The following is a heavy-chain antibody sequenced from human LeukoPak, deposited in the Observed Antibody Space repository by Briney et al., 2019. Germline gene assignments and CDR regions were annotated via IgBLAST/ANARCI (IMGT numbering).Heavy chain of an antibody. D-gene: IGHD3-22*01. J-gene: IGHJ4*02. CDR2: ISYSGST. V-gene: IGHV4-59*01. CDR3: ARRHMSYDNSGYYYNTFDY. CDR1: GGSISSYY. Sequence: PSETLSLTCTVSGGSISSYYWSWIRQPPGKALEWIGYISYSGSTNYNPSLKSRVTISVDTSKNHFSLKLSSVTAADTAVYYCARRHMSYDNSGYYYNTFDYWGQGTLVTVSS.